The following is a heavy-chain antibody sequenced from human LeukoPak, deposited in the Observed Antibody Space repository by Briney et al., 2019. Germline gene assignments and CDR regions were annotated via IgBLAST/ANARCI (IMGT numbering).Heavy chain of an antibody. CDR1: GFTFSNYP. J-gene: IGHJ4*02. V-gene: IGHV3-30-3*01. Sequence: PGRSLRLSCAASGFTFSNYPMHWVRQAPGKGLEWVAVISYDGSNKYYADSVKGRFTISRDNSKNTLYLQMNSLRAEDTAVYYCAKDLDIVVVVAATGFDYWGQGTLVTVSS. CDR2: ISYDGSNK. D-gene: IGHD2-15*01. CDR3: AKDLDIVVVVAATGFDY.